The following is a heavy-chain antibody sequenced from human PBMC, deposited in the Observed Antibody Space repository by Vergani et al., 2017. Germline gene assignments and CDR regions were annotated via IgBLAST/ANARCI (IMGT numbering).Heavy chain of an antibody. Sequence: QVQLQQWGAGLLKPSETLSLTCTVSGGSISSYYWSWIRQPAGKGLEWIGRIYTSGSTNYNPSLKSRVTMSVDTSKNQFSLKLSSVTAADTAVYYCARDRSSGWYGSVTRNWYFDLWGRGTLVTVSS. J-gene: IGHJ2*01. D-gene: IGHD6-19*01. CDR2: IYTSGST. CDR1: GGSISSYY. CDR3: ARDRSSGWYGSVTRNWYFDL. V-gene: IGHV4-59*10.